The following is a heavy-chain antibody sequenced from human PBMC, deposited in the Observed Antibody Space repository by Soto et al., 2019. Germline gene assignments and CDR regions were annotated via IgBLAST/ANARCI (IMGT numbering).Heavy chain of an antibody. V-gene: IGHV4-38-2*01. D-gene: IGHD6-13*01. CDR3: ARAPIAALGD. CDR1: GYSISSGYY. J-gene: IGHJ4*02. CDR2: IYHSGST. Sequence: SETLSLTCAVSGYSISSGYYWGWIRQPPGKGLEWIGSIYHSGSTYHNPSLKSRVTISVDTSKNQFSLKLSSVTAADTAVYYCARAPIAALGDWGQGTLVTVYS.